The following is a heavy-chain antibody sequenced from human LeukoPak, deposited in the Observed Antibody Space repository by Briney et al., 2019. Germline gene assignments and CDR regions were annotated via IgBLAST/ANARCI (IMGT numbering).Heavy chain of an antibody. D-gene: IGHD6-6*01. CDR1: GFTFSSYE. V-gene: IGHV3-48*03. Sequence: PGGSLRLSCAASGFTFSSYEMNWVRQAPGKGLEWVSYISSSGSTIYYADSVKGRFTISRDNAKNSLYLQMNSLRAEDTAVYYCAKGTGMAARRTNFDYWGQGTLVTVSS. J-gene: IGHJ4*02. CDR2: ISSSGSTI. CDR3: AKGTGMAARRTNFDY.